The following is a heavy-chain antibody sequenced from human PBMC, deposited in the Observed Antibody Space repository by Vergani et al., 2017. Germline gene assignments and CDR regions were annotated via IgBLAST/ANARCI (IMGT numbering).Heavy chain of an antibody. CDR1: GFSFSSHA. J-gene: IGHJ6*03. CDR2: ISHDGSKK. CDR3: AKAGSVTSGSLQYNFYMDV. V-gene: IGHV3-30*18. Sequence: QVQLAESGGGRVQPGRSLRLSCAASGFSFSSHAIHWVRQAPGKGLEWVAVISHDGSKKYYADSVKGRFTISRDNSKNTLDLQMNSLRTQDTAVYYCAKAGSVTSGSLQYNFYMDVWGKGTTVTVS. D-gene: IGHD3-10*01.